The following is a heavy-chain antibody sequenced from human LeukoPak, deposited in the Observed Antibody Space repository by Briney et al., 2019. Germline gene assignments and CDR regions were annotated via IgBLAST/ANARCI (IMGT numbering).Heavy chain of an antibody. J-gene: IGHJ4*02. CDR3: ARRGYCSGDSCYTFDY. CDR2: IYYSGST. V-gene: IGHV4-59*08. CDR1: GGSVTSTNW. D-gene: IGHD2-15*01. Sequence: SETLSLTCDVSGGSVTSTNWWTWVRQPPGKGLEWIGYIYYSGSTNYNPSLKSRVTISVDTSKNQFSLKLSSVTAADTAVYYCARRGYCSGDSCYTFDYWGQGTLVTVSS.